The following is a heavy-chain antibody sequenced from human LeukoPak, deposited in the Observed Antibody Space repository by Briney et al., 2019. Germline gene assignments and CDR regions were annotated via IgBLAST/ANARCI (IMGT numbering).Heavy chain of an antibody. D-gene: IGHD3-16*01. CDR1: GGSITCYY. CDR3: ARDMMAIIGYYYLMDV. Sequence: SETLSLTCTVSGGSITCYYWSWIRQPAGKGLEWIGRIYVSGSTNYNPSLKSRVTMSGDTSKNQISLKLRSVTAADTAVYYCARDMMAIIGYYYLMDVWGQGTTVIVSS. J-gene: IGHJ6*02. V-gene: IGHV4-4*07. CDR2: IYVSGST.